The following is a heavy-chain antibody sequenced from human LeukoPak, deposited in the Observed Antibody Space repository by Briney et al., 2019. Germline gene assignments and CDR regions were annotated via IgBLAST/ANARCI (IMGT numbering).Heavy chain of an antibody. V-gene: IGHV1-69*06. CDR1: GGTFSSYA. J-gene: IGHJ1*01. CDR2: IIPIFGTA. CDR3: ARTYGGNSRYFQH. D-gene: IGHD4-23*01. Sequence: GASVKVSCKASGGTFSSYAISWVRQAPGQGLEWMGGIIPIFGTANYAQKFQGRVTITADKSTSTAYMELSSLRSEDTAVYYCARTYGGNSRYFQHWGQGTLVTVSS.